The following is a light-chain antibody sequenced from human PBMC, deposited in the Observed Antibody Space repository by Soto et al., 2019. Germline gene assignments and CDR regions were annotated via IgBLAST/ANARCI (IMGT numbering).Light chain of an antibody. CDR2: SVS. CDR1: QSVSSNY. Sequence: EIVLTQSPGTLSLSPGERATLSCRASQSVSSNYLAWYQQKPGQAPRLLIYSVSSRATGIPDRFSGSGSGTDFTLTITRLEPEDFAVYYCQQYGSYPSWTFGQGTKVESK. V-gene: IGKV3-20*01. CDR3: QQYGSYPSWT. J-gene: IGKJ1*01.